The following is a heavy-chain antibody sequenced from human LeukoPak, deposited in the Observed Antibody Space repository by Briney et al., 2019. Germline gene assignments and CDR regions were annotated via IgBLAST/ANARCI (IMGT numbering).Heavy chain of an antibody. D-gene: IGHD3-10*01. Sequence: PGGSLRLSCAASGFTFSFYWMSWVRQAPGKGLEWVANIKQDGSEKYYVDSVKGRFTTSRDNAKNSLYLQMNSLRAEDTAVYYCARASPPGGDYYYYYMDVWGRGTTVTVSS. J-gene: IGHJ6*03. V-gene: IGHV3-7*01. CDR2: IKQDGSEK. CDR3: ARASPPGGDYYYYYMDV. CDR1: GFTFSFYW.